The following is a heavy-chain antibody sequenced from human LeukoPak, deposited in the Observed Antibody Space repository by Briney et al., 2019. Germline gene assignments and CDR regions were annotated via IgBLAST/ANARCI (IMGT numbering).Heavy chain of an antibody. D-gene: IGHD6-6*01. CDR2: IYHSGVT. CDR1: DDSISSYF. J-gene: IGHJ5*02. Sequence: SETRSLTCTVSDDSISSYFWSWIRQPPGKGLEWIGYIYHSGVTHYNPSLKSRVTISVDTTKNQFSLKLSSVTAADTAVYYCARDQSSYTSSSYFDPWGQGALVTVSS. V-gene: IGHV4-59*01. CDR3: ARDQSSYTSSSYFDP.